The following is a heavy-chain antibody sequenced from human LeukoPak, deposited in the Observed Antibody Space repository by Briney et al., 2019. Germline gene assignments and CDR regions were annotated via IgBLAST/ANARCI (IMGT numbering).Heavy chain of an antibody. CDR3: ARAQSDYGDYVRFEGDYFDY. CDR2: IYYSGST. Sequence: PSETLSLTCTVSGGSNSSSSYYWGWIRQPPGKGLEWIGSIYYSGSTYYNPSLKSRVTISVDTSKNQFSLKLSSVTAADTAVYYCARAQSDYGDYVRFEGDYFDYWGQGTLVTVSS. V-gene: IGHV4-39*07. D-gene: IGHD4-17*01. J-gene: IGHJ4*02. CDR1: GGSNSSSSYY.